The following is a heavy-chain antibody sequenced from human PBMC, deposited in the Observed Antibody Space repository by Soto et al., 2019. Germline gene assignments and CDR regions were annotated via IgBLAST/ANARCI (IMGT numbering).Heavy chain of an antibody. CDR1: GFTVRDHY. V-gene: IGHV3-72*01. CDR3: VSSLGYSCSGRCLHSYFEY. J-gene: IGHJ4*02. D-gene: IGHD2-15*01. CDR2: TRNKANSYNT. Sequence: AGWSLKLACAASGFTVRDHYMAWLRQAPGKGLEWVGRTRNKANSYNTEYAASVKGRFTISRDDSKNSLYLQMNSLKTEHTAVYYCVSSLGYSCSGRCLHSYFEYWGKGTLVTVSS.